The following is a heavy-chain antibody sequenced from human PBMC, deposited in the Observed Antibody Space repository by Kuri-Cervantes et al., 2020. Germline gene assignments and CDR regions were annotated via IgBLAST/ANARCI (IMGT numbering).Heavy chain of an antibody. D-gene: IGHD6-6*01. CDR3: ARGXARTHFAY. CDR2: INHSGSS. Sequence: ESLKISCAVYGGSFSGYYWSWIRQPPGKGLEWIGEINHSGSSNYNPSLKSRVTISVDTSKNQFSLKLSSGTAADTAVYYCARGXARTHFAYWGQGTLVTVSS. V-gene: IGHV4-34*01. J-gene: IGHJ4*02. CDR1: GGSFSGYY.